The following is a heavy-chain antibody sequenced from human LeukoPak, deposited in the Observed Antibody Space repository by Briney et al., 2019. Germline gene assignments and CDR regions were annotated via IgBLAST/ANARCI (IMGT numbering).Heavy chain of an antibody. V-gene: IGHV3-30*18. CDR3: AKDQSRSYANGFDY. Sequence: PGRSLRLSCAASGFTFSSYGMHWVRQAPGKGLEWVAVISYDGSNKYYADSVKGRFTISRDNSKNTLYLQMNSLRAEDTAVYYCAKDQSRSYANGFDYWGQGTLVTVSS. D-gene: IGHD2-2*01. CDR1: GFTFSSYG. CDR2: ISYDGSNK. J-gene: IGHJ4*02.